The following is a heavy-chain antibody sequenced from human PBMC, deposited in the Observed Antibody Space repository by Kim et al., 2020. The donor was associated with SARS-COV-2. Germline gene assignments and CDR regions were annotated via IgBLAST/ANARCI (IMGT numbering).Heavy chain of an antibody. V-gene: IGHV4-34*01. D-gene: IGHD6-6*01. CDR3: ARLSIAARPDAFDI. Sequence: NPALKRRVTISVDTSKNQFSLNLSSVTAADTAVYYCARLSIAARPDAFDIWGQGTMVTVSS. J-gene: IGHJ3*02.